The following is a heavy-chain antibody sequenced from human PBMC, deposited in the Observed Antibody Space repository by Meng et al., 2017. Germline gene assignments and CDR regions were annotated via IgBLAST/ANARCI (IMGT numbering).Heavy chain of an antibody. CDR2: INHSGST. CDR1: GGSFSGYY. CDR3: ARVRYYYDSSGYYATSYYFDY. Sequence: HVHIQQWGSGLLTPSETLSLTCAVYGGSFSGYYWSWIRQPPGKGLEWIGEINHSGSTNYNPSLKSRVTISVDTSKNQFSLKLSSVTAADTAVYYCARVRYYYDSSGYYATSYYFDYWGQGTLVTVSS. D-gene: IGHD3-22*01. J-gene: IGHJ4*02. V-gene: IGHV4-34*01.